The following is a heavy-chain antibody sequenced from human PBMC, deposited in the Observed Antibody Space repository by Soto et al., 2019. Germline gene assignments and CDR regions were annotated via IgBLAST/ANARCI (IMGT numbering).Heavy chain of an antibody. V-gene: IGHV1-69*12. Sequence: QVQLVQSGAEVKKPGSSVKVSCKASGGTFSSYAISWVRQAPGQGLEWMGGIIPIFGTANYEQTFQGRVTITADESTSPAYMELSSLRSEDTAVYYCARDTKDYADYDFGLRWFDPWGQGTLVTVSS. J-gene: IGHJ5*02. CDR1: GGTFSSYA. CDR3: ARDTKDYADYDFGLRWFDP. CDR2: IIPIFGTA. D-gene: IGHD4-17*01.